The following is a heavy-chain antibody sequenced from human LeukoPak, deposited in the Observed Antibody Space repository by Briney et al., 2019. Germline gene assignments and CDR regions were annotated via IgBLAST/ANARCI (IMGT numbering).Heavy chain of an antibody. V-gene: IGHV1-2*02. CDR3: ARARWLGSSSWYSFWGFDP. D-gene: IGHD6-13*01. CDR2: INPNSGGT. J-gene: IGHJ5*02. CDR1: GYTFTGYY. Sequence: ASVKVSCKASGYTFTGYYMHWVRQAPGQGLEWMGWINPNSGGTNYAQKFQGRVTMTRDTSISTAYMELSRLRSDDTAVHYCARARWLGSSSWYSFWGFDPWGQGTLVTVSS.